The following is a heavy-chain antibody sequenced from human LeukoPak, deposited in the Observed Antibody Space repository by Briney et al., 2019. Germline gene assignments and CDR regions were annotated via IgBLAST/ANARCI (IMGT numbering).Heavy chain of an antibody. V-gene: IGHV3-53*01. J-gene: IGHJ4*02. Sequence: GGSLRLSCAASGFTVSSNYMSWVRQAPGKGLEWVSVIYSGGSTYYADSVKGRFTISRDNSKNTLYLQMKSLRAEDTAVYYCAREVHKIHDWNDYWGQGTLVTVSS. CDR3: AREVHKIHDWNDY. CDR2: IYSGGST. D-gene: IGHD1-1*01. CDR1: GFTVSSNY.